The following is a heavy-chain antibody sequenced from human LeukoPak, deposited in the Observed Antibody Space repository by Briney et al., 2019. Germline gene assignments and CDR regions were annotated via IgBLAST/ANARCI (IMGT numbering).Heavy chain of an antibody. V-gene: IGHV3-23*01. CDR3: AKAMIQLRPAYYFDY. CDR2: ISGGGGST. D-gene: IGHD5-18*01. Sequence: PGGSLRLSCAASGFTFSSYSMNWVRQAPGKGLEWVSAISGGGGSTYYADSVKGRFTISRDNSKNTLYLQMNSLRAEDTAVYYCAKAMIQLRPAYYFDYWGQGTLVTVSS. J-gene: IGHJ4*02. CDR1: GFTFSSYS.